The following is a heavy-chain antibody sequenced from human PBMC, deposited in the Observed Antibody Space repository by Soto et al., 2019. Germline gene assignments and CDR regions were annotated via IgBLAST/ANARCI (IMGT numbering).Heavy chain of an antibody. CDR2: ISWNSGSI. V-gene: IGHV3-9*01. D-gene: IGHD3-16*02. J-gene: IGHJ4*02. CDR3: AKDISHREFTFGGVIVTIDY. CDR1: GFTFDDYA. Sequence: EVQLVESGGGLVQPGRSLRLSCPASGFTFDDYAMHWVRQAPGKGLEWVSGISWNSGSIGYADSVKGRFTISRDNAKNSLYLQINSLTAENTALYYCAKDISHREFTFGGVIVTIDYWGQGTLVTVSS.